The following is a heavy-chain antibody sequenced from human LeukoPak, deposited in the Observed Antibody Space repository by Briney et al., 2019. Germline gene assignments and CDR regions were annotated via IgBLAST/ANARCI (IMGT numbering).Heavy chain of an antibody. V-gene: IGHV4-61*01. J-gene: IGHJ4*02. CDR3: ARAKIRSYYFDY. Sequence: SETLSLTCTVSGGSVSSGSYYWSWIRQPPGKGLEWIGYISASGSTNYNPSLKSRVTISVDTFKNQFSLRLSSVAAADTAVYYCARAKIRSYYFDYWGQGTLVTVSS. CDR1: GGSVSSGSYY. D-gene: IGHD1-26*01. CDR2: ISASGST.